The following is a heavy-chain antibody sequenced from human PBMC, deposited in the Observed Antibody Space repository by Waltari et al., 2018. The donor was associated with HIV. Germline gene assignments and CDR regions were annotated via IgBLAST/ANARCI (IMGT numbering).Heavy chain of an antibody. CDR1: GFNFGDYA. D-gene: IGHD4-17*01. CDR3: AKDLNRLTVAGAAVDY. Sequence: DVQLAESGGVVVQPGGSLRPSCTASGFNFGDYAMPWVRQAPGKGLEWVSLISWNGVSSDYAGSVKGRFTIARDNSKKSLYLEMTSLRLEDTALYYCAKDLNRLTVAGAAVDYWGQGTLVNVSS. V-gene: IGHV3-43D*03. J-gene: IGHJ4*02. CDR2: ISWNGVSS.